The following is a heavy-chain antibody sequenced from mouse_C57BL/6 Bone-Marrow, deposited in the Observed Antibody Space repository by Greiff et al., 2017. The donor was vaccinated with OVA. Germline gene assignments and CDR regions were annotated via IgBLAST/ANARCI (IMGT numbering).Heavy chain of an antibody. D-gene: IGHD2-3*01. V-gene: IGHV2-5*01. J-gene: IGHJ1*03. CDR1: GFSLTSYG. CDR2: IWRGGST. CDR3: AKDGYYFIWYFDV. Sequence: VQVVESGPGLVQPSQRLSITCTVSGFSLTSYGVHWVRQSPGKGLEWLGVIWRGGSTDYNAAFMSRLSITKDNSKSQVFFKMNSLQADDTAIYYCAKDGYYFIWYFDVWGTGTTVTVSS.